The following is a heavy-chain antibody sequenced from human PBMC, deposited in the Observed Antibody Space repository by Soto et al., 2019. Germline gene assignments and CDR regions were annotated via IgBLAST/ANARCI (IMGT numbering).Heavy chain of an antibody. CDR3: AKDGSGSPTPYYYYGMDV. J-gene: IGHJ6*02. Sequence: VGSLRLSCAASGFTFSSYGMHWVRQARGKGLEWVAVISYDGSNKYYADSVKGRFTISRDNSKNTLYLQMNSLRAEDTAVYYCAKDGSGSPTPYYYYGMDVWGQGTTVTVSS. CDR1: GFTFSSYG. V-gene: IGHV3-30*18. CDR2: ISYDGSNK. D-gene: IGHD3-10*01.